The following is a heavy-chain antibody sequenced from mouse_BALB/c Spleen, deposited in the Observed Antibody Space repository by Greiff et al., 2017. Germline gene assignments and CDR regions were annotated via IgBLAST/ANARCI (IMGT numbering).Heavy chain of an antibody. CDR2: IWGDGST. J-gene: IGHJ2*01. CDR3: AKQDGNFDFAY. D-gene: IGHD2-1*01. V-gene: IGHV2-3*01. Sequence: VHLVESGPGLVAPSQSLSITCTVTGFSLTSYGVSWVRQPPGKGLEWLGVIWGDGSTNYHSALISRLSISKDNSKSQVFLKLHSLKTDDTATYYSAKQDGNFDFAYWGQGTTLTVSA. CDR1: GFSLTSYG.